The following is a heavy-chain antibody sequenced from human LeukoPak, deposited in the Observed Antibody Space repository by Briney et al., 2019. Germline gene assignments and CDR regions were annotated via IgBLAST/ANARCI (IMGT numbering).Heavy chain of an antibody. J-gene: IGHJ5*02. V-gene: IGHV1-2*02. Sequence: ASVKVSCKASGYTFTDYCLYLVRQAPGQGLEWMGWINPNSGGTNYAQKFQGRVTMTRDTSISTAYMELSRLRSDDTAVYYCARDASGTVTTLLHWFDPWGQGTLVTVSS. D-gene: IGHD4-17*01. CDR1: GYTFTDYC. CDR2: INPNSGGT. CDR3: ARDASGTVTTLLHWFDP.